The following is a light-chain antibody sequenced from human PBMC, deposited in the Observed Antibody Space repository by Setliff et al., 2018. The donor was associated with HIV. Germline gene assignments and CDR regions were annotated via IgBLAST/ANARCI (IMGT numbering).Light chain of an antibody. CDR1: NIGSKS. J-gene: IGLJ1*01. CDR3: QVWDSSSDHPGV. Sequence: SYELTQPPSVSVAPGKTARITCGGNNIGSKSVHWYQQKPGRAPVLVVHDDSDRPSGTPERFSGSNSGNTATLTISRVEAGDEADYHCQVWDSSSDHPGVFGTGTKVTVL. V-gene: IGLV3-21*03. CDR2: DDS.